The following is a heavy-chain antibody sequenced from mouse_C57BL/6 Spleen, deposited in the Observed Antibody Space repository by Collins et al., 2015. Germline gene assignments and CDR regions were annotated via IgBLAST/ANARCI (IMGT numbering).Heavy chain of an antibody. J-gene: IGHJ4*01. CDR2: IYWDDDK. CDR3: ARDYRGYYATDY. D-gene: IGHD5-5*01. CDR1: GFSLSTSGMG. V-gene: IGHV8-12*01. Sequence: QVTLKESGPGILQSSQTLSLTCSFSGFSLSTSGMGVSWIRQPSGKGLEWLAHIYWDDDKRYNPSLKSRLTISKGSSRNQVFLKITSVDTADTATYYCARDYRGYYATDYWGQGTSVTVSS.